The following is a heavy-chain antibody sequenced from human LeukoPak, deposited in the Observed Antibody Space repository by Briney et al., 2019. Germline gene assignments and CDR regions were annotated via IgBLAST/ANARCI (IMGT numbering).Heavy chain of an antibody. CDR1: GFTFSSYE. CDR3: ARGGPSRPLAR. V-gene: IGHV3-48*03. Sequence: GGSLRLSCAASGFTFSSYEMNWARQAPGKGLEWVSYISSSGSPIYYADSVKGRFTISRDNAKNSLYLQMNSLRAEDTPVYYCARGGPSRPLARWGQGTLVTVSS. CDR2: ISSSGSPI. D-gene: IGHD6-6*01. J-gene: IGHJ4*02.